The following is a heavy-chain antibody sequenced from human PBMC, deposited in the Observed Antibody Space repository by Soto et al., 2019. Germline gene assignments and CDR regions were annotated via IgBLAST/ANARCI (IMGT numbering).Heavy chain of an antibody. V-gene: IGHV4-59*01. J-gene: IGHJ6*02. Sequence: SETLSLTCTVSGGSISRYYWSWIRQPPGKGLEWIGYIYYSGSTNYNPSLKSRVTISVDTSKNQFSLKLSSVTAADTAVYYCARVHDYDYKCVYYHYLMAVSAQRTTVAAS. CDR2: IYYSGST. D-gene: IGHD5-12*01. CDR1: GGSISRYY. CDR3: ARVHDYDYKCVYYHYLMAV.